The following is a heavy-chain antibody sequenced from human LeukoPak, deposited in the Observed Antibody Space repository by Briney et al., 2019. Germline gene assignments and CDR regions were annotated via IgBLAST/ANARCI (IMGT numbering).Heavy chain of an antibody. D-gene: IGHD3-10*01. V-gene: IGHV3-43D*03. CDR3: AREPPLVGVIMFGTDY. CDR1: GFTFDDYA. CDR2: ISWDGGST. Sequence: PGGSLRLSCAASGFTFDDYAMHWVRQAPGKGLEWVSLISWDGGSTYYADSVKGRFTISRDNSKNSLYLQMNSLRAEDTAVYYCAREPPLVGVIMFGTDYWGQGTLVTVSS. J-gene: IGHJ4*02.